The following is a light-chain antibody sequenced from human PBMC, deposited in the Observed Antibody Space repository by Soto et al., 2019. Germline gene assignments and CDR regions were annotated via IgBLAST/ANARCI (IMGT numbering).Light chain of an antibody. CDR3: KTYDESNRK. Sequence: VLTHCPFTLSLSPGERSTLSCRASQSLHIIYLAWYQQKPGQAPRLLISGASSRAPGIPDRFSGSGSGKEFTITITRMEPADFAMYSCKTYDESNRKFGQGKKVDIK. CDR2: GAS. J-gene: IGKJ1*01. V-gene: IGKV3-20*01. CDR1: QSLHIIY.